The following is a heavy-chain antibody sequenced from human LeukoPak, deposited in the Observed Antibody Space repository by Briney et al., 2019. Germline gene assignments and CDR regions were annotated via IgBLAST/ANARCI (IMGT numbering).Heavy chain of an antibody. V-gene: IGHV4-59*08. CDR1: GGSISGYY. CDR3: ARSVPSLDYLFDS. Sequence: PETLSLTCTVSGGSISGYYWTWIRQLPGKGLEWIGYIYNSGITNYNPSLKSRVTVSVDTSKNQFSLRLTSVTAADTAVYYCARSVPSLDYLFDSWGHGTLVTVSS. D-gene: IGHD4-11*01. J-gene: IGHJ5*01. CDR2: IYNSGIT.